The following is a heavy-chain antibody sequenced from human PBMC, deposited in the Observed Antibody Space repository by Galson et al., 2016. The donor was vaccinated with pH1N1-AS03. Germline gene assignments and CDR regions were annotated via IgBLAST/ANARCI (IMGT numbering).Heavy chain of an antibody. V-gene: IGHV5-51*01. Sequence: QSGAEVTKPGESLKISCKTSGYIFTSYWVAWVRHMPGKGLEWMGIIYPGDSDTRYSPSFQGQVTISADRSINTAYLQWSSLMASDTAIYYCAIQVRDGYNDYFDYWGQGIRVTVSS. J-gene: IGHJ4*02. D-gene: IGHD5-24*01. CDR3: AIQVRDGYNDYFDY. CDR2: IYPGDSDT. CDR1: GYIFTSYW.